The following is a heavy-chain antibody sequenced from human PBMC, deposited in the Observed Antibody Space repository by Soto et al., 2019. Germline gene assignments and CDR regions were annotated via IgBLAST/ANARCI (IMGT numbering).Heavy chain of an antibody. Sequence: ASVKVSCKASGYTFTSYGISWVRQAPGQGLEWMGWISAYNGNTNYAQKLQGRVTMTTDTSTSTAYMELRSLRSDDTAVYYCARRERAAGTDWWFDPWGQGTLVTVSS. CDR1: GYTFTSYG. CDR2: ISAYNGNT. D-gene: IGHD6-13*01. J-gene: IGHJ5*02. V-gene: IGHV1-18*01. CDR3: ARRERAAGTDWWFDP.